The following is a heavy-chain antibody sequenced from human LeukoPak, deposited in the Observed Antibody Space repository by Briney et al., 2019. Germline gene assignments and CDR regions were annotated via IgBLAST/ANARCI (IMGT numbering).Heavy chain of an antibody. CDR2: IFGAGKNTT. D-gene: IGHD2/OR15-2a*01. CDR1: GFSFSNYA. Sequence: GGSLRLSCAASGFSFSNYAMNWVRQAPGKGLEWVSIIFGAGKNTTYYADSVKGRFTISRDNSKNTVHLQMNNLRAEDTAMYFCARRLYIVRGAFDIWGQGTMVTVSS. V-gene: IGHV3-23*03. CDR3: ARRLYIVRGAFDI. J-gene: IGHJ3*02.